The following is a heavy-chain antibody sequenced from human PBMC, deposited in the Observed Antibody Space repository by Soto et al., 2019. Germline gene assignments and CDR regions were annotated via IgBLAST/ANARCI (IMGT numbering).Heavy chain of an antibody. CDR1: GFTFSSYG. CDR3: AREISGIAVAGMNYYYYGMDV. V-gene: IGHV3-33*01. Sequence: QVQLVESGGGVVQPGRSLRLSCAASGFTFSSYGMHWVRQAPGKGLEWVAVIWYDGSNKYYADSVKGRFTISRDNSKNTLYLQMNSLRAEDTAVYYCAREISGIAVAGMNYYYYGMDVWGQGTTVTVSS. D-gene: IGHD6-19*01. CDR2: IWYDGSNK. J-gene: IGHJ6*02.